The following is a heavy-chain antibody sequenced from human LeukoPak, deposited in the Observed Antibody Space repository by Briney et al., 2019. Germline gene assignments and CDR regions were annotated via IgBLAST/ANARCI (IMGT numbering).Heavy chain of an antibody. CDR2: INAGNGNT. Sequence: ASVKVSCKASGYTFTSYAMHWVRQAPGQGLEWMGWINAGNGNTKYSQEFQGRVTITRDTSASTAYMELSSLRSEDMAVYYCARDGYSRTFDIWGQGTMVTVSS. CDR3: ARDGYSRTFDI. CDR1: GYTFTSYA. J-gene: IGHJ3*02. V-gene: IGHV1-3*03. D-gene: IGHD1-14*01.